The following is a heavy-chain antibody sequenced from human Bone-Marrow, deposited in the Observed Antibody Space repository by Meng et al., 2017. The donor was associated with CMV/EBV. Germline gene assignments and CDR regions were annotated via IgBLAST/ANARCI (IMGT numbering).Heavy chain of an antibody. CDR2: ITGSGETT. J-gene: IGHJ4*02. CDR1: GFTFSNYA. D-gene: IGHD2-8*01. CDR3: AKVGEKGTHGVYPFGS. Sequence: ETLSLTCATSGFTFSNYAMSWVRQVPGKGLEWVSTITGSGETTWHIDPVRGRFTISRDNSKSTLFLQMSSLGAEDTAVYYCAKVGEKGTHGVYPFGSWGQGNLVTVSS. V-gene: IGHV3-23*01.